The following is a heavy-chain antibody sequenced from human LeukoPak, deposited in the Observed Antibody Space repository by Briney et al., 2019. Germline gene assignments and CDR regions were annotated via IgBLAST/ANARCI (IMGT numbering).Heavy chain of an antibody. V-gene: IGHV4-34*01. J-gene: IGHJ3*02. CDR3: ARGLLLWFGELKGAFDI. CDR1: GGSFSGYY. CDR2: INHSGST. D-gene: IGHD3-10*01. Sequence: PSETLSLTCAVYGGSFSGYYWSWIRQPPGKGLEWIGEINHSGSTNYNPSLKSRVTISVDTSKNQFSLKLSSVTAADTAVYYCARGLLLWFGELKGAFDIWGQGTMVTVSS.